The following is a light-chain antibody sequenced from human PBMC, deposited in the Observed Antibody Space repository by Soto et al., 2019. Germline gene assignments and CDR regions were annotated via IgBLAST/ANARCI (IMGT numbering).Light chain of an antibody. V-gene: IGKV2-24*01. CDR3: MQATQFPYT. J-gene: IGKJ2*01. Sequence: DIVMTQTPLSSPVTLGQPASISCRSSQSLVHSDGNTYLNWLQQRPGQPPKLLIYHISNRFSGVPDKFSGSGAGTDFTLKISRLEAEDVGVYYCMQATQFPYTFGQGTKLEIK. CDR1: QSLVHSDGNTY. CDR2: HIS.